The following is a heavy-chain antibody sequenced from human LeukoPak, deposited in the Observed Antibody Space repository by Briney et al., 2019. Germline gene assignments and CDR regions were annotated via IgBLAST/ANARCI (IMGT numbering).Heavy chain of an antibody. V-gene: IGHV3-30*02. J-gene: IGHJ4*02. CDR1: GFTFSSYG. Sequence: PGGSLRLSCAASGFTFSSYGMHWVRQAPGKGPEWVAFVHYDGRDTNYADSVQGRFIISRDNSKYTLYLHVNRLTVDDTGVYYCAKEELSGLFDYWGQGAQVTVSS. CDR3: AKEELSGLFDY. D-gene: IGHD1-7*01. CDR2: VHYDGRDT.